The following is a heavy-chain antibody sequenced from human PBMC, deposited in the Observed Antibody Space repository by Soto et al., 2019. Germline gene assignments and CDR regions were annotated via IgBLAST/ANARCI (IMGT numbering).Heavy chain of an antibody. CDR3: ARGPAGGLRGGVSY. CDR1: GYTFTNYG. CDR2: ISAYNGDT. V-gene: IGHV1-18*04. J-gene: IGHJ4*02. Sequence: ASVKVSCKTSGYTFTNYGITWVRQAPGQGLKWMGWISAYNGDTNYAQKFQGRVIMTTDTSTTTAYMELRSLRSDDTAVYYCARGPAGGLRGGVSYWGQGTLVTVSS. D-gene: IGHD2-15*01.